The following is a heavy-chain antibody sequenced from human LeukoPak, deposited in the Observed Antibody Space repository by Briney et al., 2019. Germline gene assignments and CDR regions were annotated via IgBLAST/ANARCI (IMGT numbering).Heavy chain of an antibody. CDR3: ARGGGYSGSDLFSDF. CDR2: INWNGGST. J-gene: IGHJ4*02. Sequence: GGSLRLSCAASGFTFSSYAMSWVRQVPGKGLEWVSGINWNGGSTGYADSVKGRFSISRDDAKNSLYLQMNSLRGEDTALYYCARGGGYSGSDLFSDFWGQGTLVTVSS. CDR1: GFTFSSYA. D-gene: IGHD5-12*01. V-gene: IGHV3-20*04.